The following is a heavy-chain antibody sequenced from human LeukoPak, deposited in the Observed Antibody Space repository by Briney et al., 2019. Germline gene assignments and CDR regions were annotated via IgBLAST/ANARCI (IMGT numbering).Heavy chain of an antibody. CDR3: ASGTGPFDY. Sequence: SVKVSCKASGGTFSSYAISWVRQAPGQGLEWMGGVIPIFGTANYAQKFQGRVTVTTDESTSTAYMELSSLRCEDTAVYYCASGTGPFDYWGQGTLVTVSS. J-gene: IGHJ4*02. V-gene: IGHV1-69*05. CDR1: GGTFSSYA. CDR2: VIPIFGTA.